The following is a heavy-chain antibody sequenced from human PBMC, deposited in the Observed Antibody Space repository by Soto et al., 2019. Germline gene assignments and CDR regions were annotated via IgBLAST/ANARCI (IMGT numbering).Heavy chain of an antibody. J-gene: IGHJ3*02. CDR2: INAGNGNT. Sequence: ASVKVSCKASGYTFPSYAMHWVRQAPGQRLEWMGWINAGNGNTKYSQKFQGRVTITRDTSASTAYMELSSLRSEDTAVYYCARETPPGLYGSGSSARDAFDIWGQGTMVTVSS. D-gene: IGHD3-10*01. CDR3: ARETPPGLYGSGSSARDAFDI. CDR1: GYTFPSYA. V-gene: IGHV1-3*01.